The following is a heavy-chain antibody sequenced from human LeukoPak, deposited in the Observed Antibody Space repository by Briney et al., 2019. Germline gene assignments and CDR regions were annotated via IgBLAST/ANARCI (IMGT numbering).Heavy chain of an antibody. Sequence: AGGSLRLSSAASGFTFSSYAMSWVRQAPGKGLEWVSAISGSGGSTYYADSVKGRFTISRDNSKNTLYLQMNSLRAEDTAVYYCAKARTMVRGVVFDYWGQGTLVTVSS. CDR3: AKARTMVRGVVFDY. CDR2: ISGSGGST. CDR1: GFTFSSYA. J-gene: IGHJ4*02. D-gene: IGHD3-10*01. V-gene: IGHV3-23*01.